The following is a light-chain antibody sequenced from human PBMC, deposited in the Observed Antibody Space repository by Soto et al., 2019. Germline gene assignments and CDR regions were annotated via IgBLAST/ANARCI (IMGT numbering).Light chain of an antibody. CDR2: DVS. J-gene: IGLJ1*01. CDR3: SSYTGSSTLYV. CDR1: SSDVGGYNY. Sequence: QSALTQPASVSGSPGQSITISCTGTSSDVGGYNYVSWYQQHPGKAPKLMIYDVSNRPSGVSNRFSGSKSCNTASLTISGLQAEDEADYYCSSYTGSSTLYVFGTGTKLTVL. V-gene: IGLV2-14*01.